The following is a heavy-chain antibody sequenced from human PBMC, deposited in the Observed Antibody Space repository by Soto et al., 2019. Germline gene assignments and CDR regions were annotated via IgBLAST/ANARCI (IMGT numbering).Heavy chain of an antibody. D-gene: IGHD3-22*01. Sequence: QVQLVQSGAEVKKPGSSVKVSCKASGGTFSSYAISWVRQAPGQGLEWMGGIIPIFGTANYAQKFQGRVTITADESTSTAYMELSSLRSEDTAVYYCARELVFYDSSGYFVRNYFDYWGQGTLVTVSS. CDR2: IIPIFGTA. V-gene: IGHV1-69*01. J-gene: IGHJ4*02. CDR3: ARELVFYDSSGYFVRNYFDY. CDR1: GGTFSSYA.